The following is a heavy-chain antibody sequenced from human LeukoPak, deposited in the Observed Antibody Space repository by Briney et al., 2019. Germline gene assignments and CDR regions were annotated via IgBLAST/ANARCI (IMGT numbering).Heavy chain of an antibody. CDR3: ARDGMKRYYYGSGSYSPPYY. V-gene: IGHV3-20*04. Sequence: PGGSLRLSCAASGFTFDDYDMNWVRQGPGKGLEWVSTINWNGANRGYADSVKGRFTISRDNAKNSLYLQMNSLRAEDTAVYYCARDGMKRYYYGSGSYSPPYYWGQGTLVAVSS. D-gene: IGHD3-10*01. J-gene: IGHJ4*02. CDR1: GFTFDDYD. CDR2: INWNGANR.